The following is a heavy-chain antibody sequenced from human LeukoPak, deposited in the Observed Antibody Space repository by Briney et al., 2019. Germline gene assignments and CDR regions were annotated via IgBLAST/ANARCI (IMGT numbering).Heavy chain of an antibody. D-gene: IGHD3-16*01. CDR3: ARGIRARGCCYYYYYYMDV. V-gene: IGHV4-39*07. J-gene: IGHJ6*03. CDR2: IYYSGST. Sequence: NPSETLSLTCTVSGGSISSSSYYWGWIRQPPGKGLEWIGSIYYSGSTYYNPSLKSRVTISVDTSKNQFSLKLSSVTAADTAVYYCARGIRARGCCYYYYYYMDVWGKGTTVTVSS. CDR1: GGSISSSSYY.